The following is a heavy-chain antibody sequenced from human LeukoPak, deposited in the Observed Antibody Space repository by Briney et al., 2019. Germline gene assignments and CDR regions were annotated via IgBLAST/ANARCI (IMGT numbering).Heavy chain of an antibody. Sequence: PGGSLRLACAASGFTFSSCWMNWVRQAPGKGLEWVSYISLSTSSIYYADSVKGRFTVSRDNAKNSLYLQMNSLRAADTAVYYCARGSRHYYGSGSHSPPPTWWYFDYWGQGTLVTVSS. CDR2: ISLSTSSI. V-gene: IGHV3-48*01. CDR1: GFTFSSCW. J-gene: IGHJ4*02. CDR3: ARGSRHYYGSGSHSPPPTWWYFDY. D-gene: IGHD3-10*01.